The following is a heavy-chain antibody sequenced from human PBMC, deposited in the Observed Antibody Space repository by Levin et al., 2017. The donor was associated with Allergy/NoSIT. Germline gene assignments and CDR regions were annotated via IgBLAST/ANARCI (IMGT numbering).Heavy chain of an antibody. CDR1: GFTFSDYY. CDR2: ISSSGSTI. CDR3: ARRIAVAGTSAFDS. D-gene: IGHD6-19*01. V-gene: IGHV3-11*01. Sequence: GGSLRLSCAASGFTFSDYYMSWIRQAPGKGLEWVSYISSSGSTIYYADSVKGRFTISRDNAKNSLYLQMNSLRAEDTAVYYCARRIAVAGTSAFDSWGQGTMVTVSS. J-gene: IGHJ3*02.